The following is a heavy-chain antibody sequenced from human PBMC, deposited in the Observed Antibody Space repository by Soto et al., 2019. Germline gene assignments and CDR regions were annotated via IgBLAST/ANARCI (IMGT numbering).Heavy chain of an antibody. CDR2: ISYDGSNK. V-gene: IGHV3-30-3*01. D-gene: IGHD6-6*01. CDR1: GFTFSNFA. Sequence: QVQLVESGGGVVQPGRSLRLSCAASGFTFSNFAMHWVRQAPGKGLEWVAVISYDGSNKYYADSVKGRFTISRDNSKNTLYLQMNSLRAEDTALYYCGSSSISVLGYWGQGTLVTVFS. J-gene: IGHJ4*02. CDR3: GSSSISVLGY.